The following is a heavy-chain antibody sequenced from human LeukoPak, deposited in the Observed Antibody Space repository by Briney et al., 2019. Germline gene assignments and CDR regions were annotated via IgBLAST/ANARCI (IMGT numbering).Heavy chain of an antibody. J-gene: IGHJ5*02. D-gene: IGHD3-22*01. V-gene: IGHV1-8*03. Sequence: ASVKVSCKASGYTFTSYDINWVRQATGQGLEWMGWMNPNSGNTGYAQKFQVRVTITRNTSISTAYMELSSLRSEDTAVYYCARDNSVDDNAWWFDPWGQGTLVTVSS. CDR2: MNPNSGNT. CDR3: ARDNSVDDNAWWFDP. CDR1: GYTFTSYD.